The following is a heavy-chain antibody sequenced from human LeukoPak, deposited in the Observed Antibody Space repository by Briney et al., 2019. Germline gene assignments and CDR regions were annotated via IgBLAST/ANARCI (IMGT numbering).Heavy chain of an antibody. CDR3: AKGGTTGYSSSWYSDYFDY. D-gene: IGHD6-13*01. Sequence: GGSLRLSCAASGFTFDDYAMHWVRQAPGKGLAWVSGISWNSGSIGYADSVKGPFTISRDNAKNSLYLQMNSLRAEDTALYYCAKGGTTGYSSSWYSDYFDYWGQGTLVTVSS. J-gene: IGHJ4*02. CDR2: ISWNSGSI. V-gene: IGHV3-9*01. CDR1: GFTFDDYA.